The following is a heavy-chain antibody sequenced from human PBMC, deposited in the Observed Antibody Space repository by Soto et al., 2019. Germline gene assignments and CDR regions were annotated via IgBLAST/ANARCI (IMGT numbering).Heavy chain of an antibody. Sequence: QVQLQESGPGLVRPSETLSLTCTVSGGSVTTGSYNWSWIRRPPGKGLEWIGNIFFTGITHYNPSLYNRVTMSVDTSKNQFSLTVTSVTAADTAVYYCARDGHGMDVWGQGTTVTVSS. J-gene: IGHJ6*02. CDR3: ARDGHGMDV. CDR1: GGSVTTGSYN. CDR2: IFFTGIT. V-gene: IGHV4-61*01.